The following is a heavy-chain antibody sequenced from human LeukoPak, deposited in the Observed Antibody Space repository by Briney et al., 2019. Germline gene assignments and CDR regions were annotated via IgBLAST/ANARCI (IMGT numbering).Heavy chain of an antibody. J-gene: IGHJ3*02. CDR1: GFSVGSYG. CDR2: FSGNGEWT. Sequence: GGSLRLSRAASGFSVGSYGMSWVRQAPGKGLEWVSTFSGNGEWTHYTDSVKGRFTTSRDKTKNTLYLQMNSLIFEDTALYYCAKDGFNYTSRDNDGFDTWGQGTMVTVSS. D-gene: IGHD3-3*01. V-gene: IGHV3-23*01. CDR3: AKDGFNYTSRDNDGFDT.